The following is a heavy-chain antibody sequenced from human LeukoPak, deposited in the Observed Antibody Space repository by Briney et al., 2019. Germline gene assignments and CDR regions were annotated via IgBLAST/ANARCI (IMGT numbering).Heavy chain of an antibody. V-gene: IGHV4-59*01. D-gene: IGHD6-19*01. CDR1: GVSISSYY. Sequence: SETLSLTCTVSGVSISSYYWSWIRQPPGKGLEWIGYIYYSGSTNYNPSLKSRVTISVDTSKNQFSLKLSSVTAADTAVYYCARGLYSSGWSREYYYYYMDVWGKGTTVTISS. CDR2: IYYSGST. CDR3: ARGLYSSGWSREYYYYYMDV. J-gene: IGHJ6*03.